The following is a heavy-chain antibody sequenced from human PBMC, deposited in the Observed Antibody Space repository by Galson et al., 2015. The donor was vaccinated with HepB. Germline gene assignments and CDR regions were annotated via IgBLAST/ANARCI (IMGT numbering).Heavy chain of an antibody. Sequence: SVKVSCKASGYTFTSYGISWVRQAPGQGLEWMGWISAYNGNTNYAQKLQGRVTMTTDTSTSTAYMELRSLRSDDTAVYYCARGGGGYSSSWYPVRYGMDVWGQGTTVTVSS. J-gene: IGHJ6*02. CDR3: ARGGGGYSSSWYPVRYGMDV. CDR2: ISAYNGNT. CDR1: GYTFTSYG. V-gene: IGHV1-18*01. D-gene: IGHD6-13*01.